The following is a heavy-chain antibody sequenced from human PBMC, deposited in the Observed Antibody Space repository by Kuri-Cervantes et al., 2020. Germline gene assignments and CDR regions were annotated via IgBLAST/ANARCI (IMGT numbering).Heavy chain of an antibody. D-gene: IGHD3-22*01. CDR3: AREMIVVVRRGCFDY. Sequence: GESLKISCAASGFTFSSYAMHWVRQAPGKGLEWVAAISYDGSNKYYADSVKGRFTISRDNSKNTLYLQMNSLRAEDTAVYYCAREMIVVVRRGCFDYWGQGTLVTVSS. CDR1: GFTFSSYA. V-gene: IGHV3-30-3*01. J-gene: IGHJ4*02. CDR2: ISYDGSNK.